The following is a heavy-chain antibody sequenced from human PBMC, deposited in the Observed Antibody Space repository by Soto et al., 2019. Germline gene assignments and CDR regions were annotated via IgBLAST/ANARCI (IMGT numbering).Heavy chain of an antibody. V-gene: IGHV3-30*18. CDR2: ISYDGSNK. Sequence: QVQLVESGGGVVQPGRSLRLSCAASGFTFSSYGMHWVRQAPGKGLEWVAVISYDGSNKYYADSVKGRFTISRDNSKNTLYLQMNSLRAEDTAVYYCAKDPGAVGSFGYWGQGTLVTVSS. D-gene: IGHD1-1*01. J-gene: IGHJ4*02. CDR3: AKDPGAVGSFGY. CDR1: GFTFSSYG.